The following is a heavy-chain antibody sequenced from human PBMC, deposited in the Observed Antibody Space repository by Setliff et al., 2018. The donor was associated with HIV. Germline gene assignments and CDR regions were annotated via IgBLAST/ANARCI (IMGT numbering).Heavy chain of an antibody. J-gene: IGHJ4*02. CDR3: ARDHIAARSVDY. Sequence: ASVKVSCKTSAYTFNSYYMHWIRQAPGQGLEWMGLIGPSGSSTTYAQNFQGRVTMSRDTSTNTVYMELSNLRSEDTAVYYCARDHIAARSVDYWGQGTLVTVSS. CDR1: AYTFNSYY. CDR2: IGPSGSST. D-gene: IGHD6-6*01. V-gene: IGHV1-46*02.